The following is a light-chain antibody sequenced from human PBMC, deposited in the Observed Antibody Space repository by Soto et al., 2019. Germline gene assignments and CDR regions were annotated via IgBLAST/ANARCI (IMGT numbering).Light chain of an antibody. V-gene: IGLV1-40*01. CDR1: SSNIGAGHD. CDR2: GNN. J-gene: IGLJ1*01. Sequence: QSVLTQPPSVSGAPGQRVTISCTGSSSNIGAGHDVHWYRQLPGTAPKLLIYGNNNRPSGVPDRFSGSKSGTSASLAITGLQAEDEADYYCPSYDSSLSGYVSATGTKLTVL. CDR3: PSYDSSLSGYV.